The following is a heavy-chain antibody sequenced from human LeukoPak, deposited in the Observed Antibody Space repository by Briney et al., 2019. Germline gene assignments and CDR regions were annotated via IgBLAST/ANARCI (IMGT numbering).Heavy chain of an antibody. J-gene: IGHJ4*02. Sequence: PGGSLRLSCAASGFTVSSNCMSWVRQAPGKGLEWVSVIYSGGSTFYADFVKGRFTISRDNSKNTLYLQMNSLRAEDTAVYYCARVRVATTYYFDYWGQGTLVTVSS. CDR1: GFTVSSNC. CDR2: IYSGGST. CDR3: ARVRVATTYYFDY. D-gene: IGHD5-12*01. V-gene: IGHV3-66*02.